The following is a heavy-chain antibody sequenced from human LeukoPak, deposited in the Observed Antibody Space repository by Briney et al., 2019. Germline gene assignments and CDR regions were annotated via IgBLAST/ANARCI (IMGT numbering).Heavy chain of an antibody. CDR1: GGSISSSSYY. CDR3: ARRYQLLYFDY. J-gene: IGHJ4*02. CDR2: IYYSGST. D-gene: IGHD2-2*01. Sequence: SSETLSLTCTVSGGSISSSSYYWGWIRQPPGKGLEWIGSIYYSGSTYYNPSLKSRVTISVDTSKNQFSLKLSSVTAADTAVYYCARRYQLLYFDYWGQGTLVTVSS. V-gene: IGHV4-39*01.